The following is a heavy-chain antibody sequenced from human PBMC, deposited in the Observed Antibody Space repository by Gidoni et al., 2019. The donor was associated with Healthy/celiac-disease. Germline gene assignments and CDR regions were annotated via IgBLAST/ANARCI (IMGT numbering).Heavy chain of an antibody. J-gene: IGHJ4*02. D-gene: IGHD4-17*01. V-gene: IGHV1-69*04. CDR3: ARDLGGTTVTTDSNY. CDR1: GGTFSSYA. Sequence: QVQLVQSGAEVTKPGSSVKVSCKASGGTFSSYAISWVGEAPGQGLEWMGRIIPILGIANYAQKFQGRVTITADKSTSTAYMELSSLRSEDTAVYYCARDLGGTTVTTDSNYWGQGTLVTDSS. CDR2: IIPILGIA.